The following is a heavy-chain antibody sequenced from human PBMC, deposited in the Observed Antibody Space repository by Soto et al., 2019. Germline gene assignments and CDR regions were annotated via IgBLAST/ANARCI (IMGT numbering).Heavy chain of an antibody. CDR2: INPSGGST. Sequence: QVQLVQSGAEVRMPGASVKVSCKASGYTFTNYYIHWVRQAPGQGLEWMGIINPSGGSTRYSPKFQGSLTMTGDTSTSTVYMELSSLRSDDTAVFYCAREASAVAGTNFDYWGQGTLVTVSS. V-gene: IGHV1-46*01. J-gene: IGHJ4*02. D-gene: IGHD6-19*01. CDR1: GYTFTNYY. CDR3: AREASAVAGTNFDY.